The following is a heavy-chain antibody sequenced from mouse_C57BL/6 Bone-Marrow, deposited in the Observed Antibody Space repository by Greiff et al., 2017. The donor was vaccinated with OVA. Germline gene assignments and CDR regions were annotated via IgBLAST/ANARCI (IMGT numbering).Heavy chain of an antibody. D-gene: IGHD2-4*01. CDR1: GYTFTSYW. Sequence: VQLKQSGAELVKPGASVKLSCKASGYTFTSYWMQWVKQRPGQGLEWIGEIDPSDSYTNYNQKFKGKATLTVDTSSSTAYMQLSSLTSEDSAVYYCARERIYYDYDWYFDVWGTGTTVTVSS. J-gene: IGHJ1*03. CDR2: IDPSDSYT. V-gene: IGHV1-50*01. CDR3: ARERIYYDYDWYFDV.